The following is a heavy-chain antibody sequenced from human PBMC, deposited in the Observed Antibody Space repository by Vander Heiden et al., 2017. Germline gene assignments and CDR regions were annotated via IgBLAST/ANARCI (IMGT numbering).Heavy chain of an antibody. V-gene: IGHV1-18*01. CDR1: GYTFAAYG. CDR2: ISAYNGNT. J-gene: IGHJ4*02. D-gene: IGHD3-22*01. Sequence: QVQLVQSGAEVTNPGASVTVSCKASGYTFAAYGSSWGGQAPGQGLEWMGWISAYNGNTNYAQKLQGRVTMTTDTSTSTAYMELRSLRSDDTAVYYCARSGGDSSFYSGRHWGQGTLVTVSS. CDR3: ARSGGDSSFYSGRH.